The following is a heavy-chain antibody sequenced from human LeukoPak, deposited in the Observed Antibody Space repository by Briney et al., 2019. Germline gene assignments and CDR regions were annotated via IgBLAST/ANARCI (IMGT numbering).Heavy chain of an antibody. CDR1: GFTFSSYS. CDR3: ARDPLADSTSCLQN. J-gene: IGHJ4*02. Sequence: GGSLRLSCAASGFTFSSYSINWVRQAPGKGLEWVSYISSISSTIYYADSVKGRFTISRDNAKNSLYLQMNSLRAEDTAVYYCARDPLADSTSCLQNWGQGTLVTVSS. D-gene: IGHD2-2*01. V-gene: IGHV3-48*01. CDR2: ISSISSTI.